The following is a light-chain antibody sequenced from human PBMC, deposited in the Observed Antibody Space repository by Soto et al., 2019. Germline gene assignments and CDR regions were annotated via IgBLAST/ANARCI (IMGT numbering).Light chain of an antibody. V-gene: IGLV2-14*01. J-gene: IGLJ2*01. CDR3: SSYTTSSTLVV. CDR2: EVS. CDR1: SSDVGSYNY. Sequence: QPASVSGSPGQSITISCTGTSSDVGSYNYVSWYQQHPGKAPKLMIYEVSNRPSGVSSRFSGSKSGNTASLTISGLQAEDEADYYCSSYTTSSTLVVFGGGTKLTVL.